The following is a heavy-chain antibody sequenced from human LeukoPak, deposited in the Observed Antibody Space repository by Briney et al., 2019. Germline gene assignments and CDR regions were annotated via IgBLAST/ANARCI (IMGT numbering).Heavy chain of an antibody. CDR1: AFTFSSYS. J-gene: IGHJ4*02. CDR3: AGDLENDILTGLFDY. Sequence: GESLTLSCPASAFTFSSYSMNCVRQAPGKGLEWVSYISSSSSTIYYADSVKGRFTISRDNAKNSLYLQMNSLRAEDTAVYYCAGDLENDILTGLFDYWGQGTLVTVSS. V-gene: IGHV3-48*04. CDR2: ISSSSSTI. D-gene: IGHD3-9*01.